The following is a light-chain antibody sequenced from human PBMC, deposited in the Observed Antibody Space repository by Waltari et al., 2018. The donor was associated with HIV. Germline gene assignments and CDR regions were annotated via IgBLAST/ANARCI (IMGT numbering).Light chain of an antibody. CDR1: SSDVGAYDF. J-gene: IGLJ2*01. Sequence: QSALTQPASVSGSPGQSITVSCTGTSSDVGAYDFVSWYQQTPGIAPKLVIYEVSNRPSGISDRFSGLQTEDEADYYCSSFTTSNSLLFGGGTKVTVL. CDR3: SSFTTSNSLL. V-gene: IGLV2-14*01. CDR2: EVS.